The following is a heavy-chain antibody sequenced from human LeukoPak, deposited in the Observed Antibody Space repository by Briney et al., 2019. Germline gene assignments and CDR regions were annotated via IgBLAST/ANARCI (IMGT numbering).Heavy chain of an antibody. CDR3: ARLLDNDISGDPDIFDV. Sequence: LETLSLTCTVSGGSPSGHYWSWIRQPPGKRLEWIGYVSYTGRTKYNPSLQSRVTISIDTSKSQFSLKLTSVTSADTAVYSCARLLDNDISGDPDIFDVWGQGTTVIVSS. CDR2: VSYTGRT. V-gene: IGHV4-59*11. D-gene: IGHD3-22*01. CDR1: GGSPSGHY. J-gene: IGHJ3*01.